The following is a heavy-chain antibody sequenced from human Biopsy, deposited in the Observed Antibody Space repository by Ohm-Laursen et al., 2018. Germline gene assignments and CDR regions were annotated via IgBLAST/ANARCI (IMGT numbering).Heavy chain of an antibody. Sequence: ASVRVSRKASGYSFTSYYMHWVRQAPGQGLEWMGMINPSGSTTSYPQIFQGRVTMTRDTSKSTVYMELSSLRSADTAVYFCARNTGWYGDLYYFDYWGQGTLVTVSS. CDR3: ARNTGWYGDLYYFDY. V-gene: IGHV1-46*01. D-gene: IGHD6-19*01. CDR1: GYSFTSYY. J-gene: IGHJ4*02. CDR2: INPSGSTT.